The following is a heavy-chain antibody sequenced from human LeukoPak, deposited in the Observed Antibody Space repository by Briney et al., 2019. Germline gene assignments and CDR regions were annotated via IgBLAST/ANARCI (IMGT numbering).Heavy chain of an antibody. CDR1: GGSISSYY. J-gene: IGHJ4*02. CDR2: ISLSGGT. CDR3: ARDGGVPGHTIEFDY. V-gene: IGHV4-59*01. Sequence: SETLSLTCTVSGGSISSYYWSWIRQPPGKGLEWIGYISLSGGTNYNPSLKSRVTISLDTSKNHVSLELNSVTAADTAVYYCARDGGVPGHTIEFDYWGQGTLVTVSS. D-gene: IGHD1-1*01.